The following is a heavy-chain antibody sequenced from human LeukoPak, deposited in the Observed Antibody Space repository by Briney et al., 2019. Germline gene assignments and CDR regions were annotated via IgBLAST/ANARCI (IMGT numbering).Heavy chain of an antibody. D-gene: IGHD3-22*01. V-gene: IGHV3-74*01. CDR1: GFTFSSYW. Sequence: GGSLRLSCAASGFTFSSYWMHWVRQAPGKGLVWVSRISTDGSSTSYADFVKGRFTISRDNAKNTLFLQMNSLRAEDTAVYYCARGGDYYDSSGYKISSDAFDIWGQGTMVTVSS. J-gene: IGHJ3*02. CDR2: ISTDGSST. CDR3: ARGGDYYDSSGYKISSDAFDI.